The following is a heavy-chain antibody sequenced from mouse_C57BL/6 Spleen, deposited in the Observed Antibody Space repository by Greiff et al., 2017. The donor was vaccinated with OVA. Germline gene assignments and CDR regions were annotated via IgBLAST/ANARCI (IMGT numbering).Heavy chain of an antibody. D-gene: IGHD2-2*01. V-gene: IGHV1-80*01. J-gene: IGHJ1*03. Sequence: QVQLQQSGAGLVQPGASVKISCKASGYAFSCYWMNWVKQRPGKGLEWIGQIYPGDGDTNYNGKFKGKATLTAAKSSSTAYMQLSSLTSEDSAVYFCAKEDDGYDGGYFDVWGTGTTVTVSS. CDR2: IYPGDGDT. CDR3: AKEDDGYDGGYFDV. CDR1: GYAFSCYW.